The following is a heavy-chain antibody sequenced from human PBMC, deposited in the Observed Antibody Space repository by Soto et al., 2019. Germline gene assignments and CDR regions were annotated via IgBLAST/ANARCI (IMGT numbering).Heavy chain of an antibody. Sequence: QVQLQQRGAGLLRPSETLSLTCAVSTESLRGYYWTWIRQSPGKGLEWIGEISQSGFPNNNPSLESRVTLSVDTSKSEFSLHLTSMTAADTALYYCARGLFSSGWYSYFDPWGQGTPVTVSS. CDR3: ARGLFSSGWYSYFDP. J-gene: IGHJ5*02. CDR2: ISQSGFP. V-gene: IGHV4-34*01. CDR1: TESLRGYY. D-gene: IGHD6-19*01.